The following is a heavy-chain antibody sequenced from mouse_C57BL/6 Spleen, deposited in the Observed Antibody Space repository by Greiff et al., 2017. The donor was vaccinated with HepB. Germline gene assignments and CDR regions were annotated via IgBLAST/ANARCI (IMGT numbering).Heavy chain of an antibody. CDR3: ARSYGSSPYWYFDV. CDR1: GYTFTSYT. Sequence: QVQLQQPGAELVRPGSSVKLSCKASGYTFTSYTMHWVKQRPGQGLEWIGYINPSSGYTKYNQKFKDKATLTADKSSSTAYMQLSSLTSEDSAVYYCARSYGSSPYWYFDVWGTGTTVTVSS. V-gene: IGHV1-4*01. D-gene: IGHD1-1*01. CDR2: INPSSGYT. J-gene: IGHJ1*03.